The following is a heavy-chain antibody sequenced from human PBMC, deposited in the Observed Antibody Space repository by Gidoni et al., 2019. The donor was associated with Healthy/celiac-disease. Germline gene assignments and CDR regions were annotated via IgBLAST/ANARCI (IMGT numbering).Heavy chain of an antibody. J-gene: IGHJ6*02. V-gene: IGHV3-33*01. CDR1: GLTFSSYG. CDR3: AREGGYYYGSGISGMDV. Sequence: QVQLVESGGGVVQPGRSVRLSCAASGLTFSSYGMHWVRQAPGNGMEWVAVIWYDGSNKYYADSVKGRFTISRDNSKNTLYLQMNSLRAEDTAVYYCAREGGYYYGSGISGMDVWGQGTTVTVSS. CDR2: IWYDGSNK. D-gene: IGHD3-10*01.